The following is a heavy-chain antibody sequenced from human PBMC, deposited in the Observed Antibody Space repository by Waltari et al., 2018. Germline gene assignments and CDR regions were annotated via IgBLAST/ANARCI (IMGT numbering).Heavy chain of an antibody. V-gene: IGHV1-69*05. J-gene: IGHJ6*02. D-gene: IGHD3-22*01. CDR2: IIPIFGTA. CDR3: ARGGDSSGYYYPPTVYYYGMDV. Sequence: QVQLVQSGAEVKKPGSSVKVACKASGGTFSSYAISWVRPAPGQGLEWMGGIIPIFGTANYAQKFQGRVTITTDESTSTAYMELSSLRSEDTAVYYCARGGDSSGYYYPPTVYYYGMDVWGQGTTVTVSS. CDR1: GGTFSSYA.